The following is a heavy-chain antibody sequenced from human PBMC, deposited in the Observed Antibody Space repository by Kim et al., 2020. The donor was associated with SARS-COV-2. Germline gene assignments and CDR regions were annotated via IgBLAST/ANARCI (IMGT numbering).Heavy chain of an antibody. CDR2: IYYSGST. CDR3: ARDGYYDILTGYYNGAGAFDI. Sequence: SETLSLTCTVSGGSISSSSYYWGWIRQPPGKGLEWIGSIYYSGSTYYNPSLKSRVTISVDTSKNQFSLKLSSVTAADTAVYYCARDGYYDILTGYYNGAGAFDIWGQGTMVTVSS. J-gene: IGHJ3*02. D-gene: IGHD3-9*01. CDR1: GGSISSSSYY. V-gene: IGHV4-39*07.